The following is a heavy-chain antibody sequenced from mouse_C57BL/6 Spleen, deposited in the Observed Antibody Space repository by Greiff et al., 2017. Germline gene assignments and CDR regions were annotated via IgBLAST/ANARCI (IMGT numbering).Heavy chain of an antibody. CDR1: GYTFTSYG. D-gene: IGHD2-4*01. CDR3: AREYYDYDGAMDY. CDR2: IYPRSGNT. Sequence: VQVVESGAELARPGASVKLSCKASGYTFTSYGISWVKQRTGQGLEWIGEIYPRSGNTYYNEKFKGKATLTADKSSSTAYMELRSLTSEDSAVYFCAREYYDYDGAMDYWGQGTSVTVSS. J-gene: IGHJ4*01. V-gene: IGHV1-81*01.